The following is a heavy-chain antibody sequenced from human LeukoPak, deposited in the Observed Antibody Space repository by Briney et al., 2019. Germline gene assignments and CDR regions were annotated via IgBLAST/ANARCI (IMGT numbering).Heavy chain of an antibody. V-gene: IGHV4-34*01. CDR2: INHSGST. CDR3: ARSPGRGLMGAVDY. D-gene: IGHD1-26*01. CDR1: GGSFGGYY. J-gene: IGHJ4*02. Sequence: PSETLSLTCAVYGGSFGGYYWSWIRQPPGKGLEWIGEINHSGSTNYNPSLKSRVTISVDTSKNQFSLKLSSVTAADTAVYYCARSPGRGLMGAVDYWGQGTLVTVSS.